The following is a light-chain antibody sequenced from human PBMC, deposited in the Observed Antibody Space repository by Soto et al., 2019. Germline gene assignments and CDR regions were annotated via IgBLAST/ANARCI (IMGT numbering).Light chain of an antibody. CDR3: CSYAGSHTWA. J-gene: IGLJ3*02. Sequence: QSALTQPRSVSGSPGQSVTISCTGTSSDVGGYDYVSWYQQHPGKAPKLMIYDVAKRPSGVPDRFSGSKSGNTASLTIAGLQAEDEADYHCCSYAGSHTWAFGGGTKLTVL. V-gene: IGLV2-11*01. CDR1: SSDVGGYDY. CDR2: DVA.